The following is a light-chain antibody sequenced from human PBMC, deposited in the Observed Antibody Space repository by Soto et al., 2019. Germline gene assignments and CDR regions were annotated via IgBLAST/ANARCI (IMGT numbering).Light chain of an antibody. V-gene: IGKV1-17*03. CDR3: LQHNSYPLT. Sequence: DIQMTQSPSAMSASVGDRVTISCRASHNINYYLAWFQQKRGKVPKRLIYSASSLQSGVPSRFSGSGSGTEFTLTITGLQPEDTAIYYCLQHNSYPLTFGGGTKVEIK. J-gene: IGKJ4*01. CDR2: SAS. CDR1: HNINYY.